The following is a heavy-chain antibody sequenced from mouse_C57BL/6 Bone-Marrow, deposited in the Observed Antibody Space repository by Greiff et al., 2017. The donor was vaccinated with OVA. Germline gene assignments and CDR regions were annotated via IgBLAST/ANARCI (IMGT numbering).Heavy chain of an antibody. CDR1: GYAFTNYL. D-gene: IGHD1-1*01. V-gene: IGHV1-54*01. CDR3: ARTFLYYYGSSPFAY. Sequence: QVQLQQSGAELVRPGTSVKVSCKASGYAFTNYLIEWVKQRPGKGLEWIGVLNPGSGGTTYNEKFQGKATMTADKSSSTAYMQLISLTSEDSAVDFGARTFLYYYGSSPFAYWGQGTLVTVSA. J-gene: IGHJ3*01. CDR2: LNPGSGGT.